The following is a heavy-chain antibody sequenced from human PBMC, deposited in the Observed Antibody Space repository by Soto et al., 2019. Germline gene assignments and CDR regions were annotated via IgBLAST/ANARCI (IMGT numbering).Heavy chain of an antibody. D-gene: IGHD3-9*01. J-gene: IGHJ6*02. CDR2: IYSGGST. V-gene: IGHV3-66*01. CDR1: GFTVSSNY. Sequence: GGSLRLSCAASGFTVSSNYMSWVRQAPGKGLEWVSVIYSGGSTYYADSVKGRFTISRDNSKNTLYLQMNSLRAEDTAVYYCARDKLVGPYYYYGMDVWGQGTTVTVSS. CDR3: ARDKLVGPYYYYGMDV.